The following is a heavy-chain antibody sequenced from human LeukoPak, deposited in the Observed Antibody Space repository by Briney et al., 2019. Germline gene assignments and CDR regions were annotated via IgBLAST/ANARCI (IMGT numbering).Heavy chain of an antibody. CDR2: IYYSGST. CDR3: ARDGFYYGMDV. J-gene: IGHJ6*02. CDR1: GGSISSYY. V-gene: IGHV4-59*01. Sequence: SETLSLTCTVSGGSISSYYWSWIRQPPGKGLEWIGYIYYSGSTNYNPSLKSRVTISVDTSKNQFSLKLSSVTAADTAVYYCARDGFYYGMDVWGQGTTVTVSS.